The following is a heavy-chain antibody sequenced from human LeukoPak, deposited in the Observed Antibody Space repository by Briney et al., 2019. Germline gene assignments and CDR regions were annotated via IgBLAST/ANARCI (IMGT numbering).Heavy chain of an antibody. V-gene: IGHV3-48*01. Sequence: PGGSLRLSCAASGFTFSTYSMNWVRQAPGKGLEWVSYISSSSSTIYYADSVKGRFTISRDNSKNTLYLQMNSLRAEDTAVYYCAKDRLGTFGVVIQDYWGQGTLVTVSS. CDR3: AKDRLGTFGVVIQDY. J-gene: IGHJ4*02. D-gene: IGHD3-3*01. CDR1: GFTFSTYS. CDR2: ISSSSSTI.